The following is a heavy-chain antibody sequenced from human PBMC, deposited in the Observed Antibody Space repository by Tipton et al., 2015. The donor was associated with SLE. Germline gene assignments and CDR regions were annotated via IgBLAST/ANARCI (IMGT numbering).Heavy chain of an antibody. V-gene: IGHV3-30-3*01. D-gene: IGHD2/OR15-2a*01. CDR3: ARARLLLYFDL. J-gene: IGHJ2*01. CDR1: GFTFSSYA. CDR2: ISYDGSNK. Sequence: SLRLSCAASGFTFSSYAMHWVRQAPGKGLEWVAVISYDGSNKYYADSVKGRFTISRDNSKNTLYLQMNSLRAEDTAVYYCARARLLLYFDLWGRGTLVTVSS.